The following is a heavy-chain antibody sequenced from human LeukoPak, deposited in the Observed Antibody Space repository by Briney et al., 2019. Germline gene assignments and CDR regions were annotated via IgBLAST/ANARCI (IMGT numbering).Heavy chain of an antibody. CDR2: IYYSGST. CDR3: AREWHYDILTGYSPANYFDY. D-gene: IGHD3-9*01. Sequence: PSETLSLTCTVSGGSISSYYWSWIRQPPGKGLEWIGYIYYSGSTNYNPSLKSRVTISVDTSKNQFSLKLSSVTAADTAVYYCAREWHYDILTGYSPANYFDYWGQGTLVTVSS. J-gene: IGHJ4*02. CDR1: GGSISSYY. V-gene: IGHV4-59*12.